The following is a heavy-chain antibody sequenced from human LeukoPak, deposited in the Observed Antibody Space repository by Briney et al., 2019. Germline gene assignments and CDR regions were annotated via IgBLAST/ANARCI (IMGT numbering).Heavy chain of an antibody. V-gene: IGHV3-7*04. CDR1: GFTFSNDW. CDR3: ARGLLAQWFDS. CDR2: MNRDGSEK. J-gene: IGHJ5*01. Sequence: GGSLRLSCAVSGFTFSNDWMSWVRQAPGKGLEWVANMNRDGSEKYYVDSVKGRFTTSRDNAKNSLYLQMNSLRVEDTAVYYCARGLLAQWFDSWGQGTLVTVSS.